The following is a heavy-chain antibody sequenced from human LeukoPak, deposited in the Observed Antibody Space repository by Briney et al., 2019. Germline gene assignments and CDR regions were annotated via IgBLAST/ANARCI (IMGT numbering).Heavy chain of an antibody. Sequence: LGGSLRLSCAASGFTFSSFEMNWVRQAPGKGLEWVSYISKSDNTIYYGDSVKGRFTISRDNAKNSLYLQMNSLRADDTAIYYCAREVGFDAFDIWGQGTMVTVSS. CDR2: ISKSDNTI. J-gene: IGHJ3*02. CDR3: AREVGFDAFDI. D-gene: IGHD3-10*01. CDR1: GFTFSSFE. V-gene: IGHV3-48*03.